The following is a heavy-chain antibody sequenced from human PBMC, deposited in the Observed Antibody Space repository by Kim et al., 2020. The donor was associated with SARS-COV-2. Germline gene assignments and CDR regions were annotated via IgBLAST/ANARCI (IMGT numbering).Heavy chain of an antibody. CDR3: ARDQGYYDFWSGYSSLNWFDP. Sequence: GGSLRLSCAASGFTFSSYWMSWVRQAPGKGLEWVANIKQDGSEKYYVDSVKGRFTISRDNAKNSLYLQMNSLRAEDTAVYYCARDQGYYDFWSGYSSLNWFDPWGQGTLVTVSS. V-gene: IGHV3-7*01. CDR1: GFTFSSYW. CDR2: IKQDGSEK. D-gene: IGHD3-3*01. J-gene: IGHJ5*02.